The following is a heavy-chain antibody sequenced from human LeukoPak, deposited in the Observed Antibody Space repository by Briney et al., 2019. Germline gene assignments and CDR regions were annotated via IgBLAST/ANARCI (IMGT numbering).Heavy chain of an antibody. V-gene: IGHV3-21*04. J-gene: IGHJ6*02. CDR2: ISSSSSYI. CDR3: AHSSYNWYDGMDV. CDR1: GFSFSSYT. D-gene: IGHD1-20*01. Sequence: GGSLRLSCAASGFSFSSYTMNWVRQAPGKGLEWVSIISSSSSYIYYADSVKGRFTISRDNAKNALYLQMNSLRAEDTAVYYCAHSSYNWYDGMDVWGQGTTVTVSS.